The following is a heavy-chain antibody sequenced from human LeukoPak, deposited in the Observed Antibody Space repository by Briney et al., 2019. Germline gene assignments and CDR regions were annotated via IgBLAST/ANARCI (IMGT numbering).Heavy chain of an antibody. CDR2: IYPGDSDT. CDR3: ATQLTGRVRSYYSYMDV. J-gene: IGHJ6*03. V-gene: IGHV5-51*01. CDR1: GYSFTSYW. D-gene: IGHD1-1*01. Sequence: GESLKISCKGSGYSFTSYWIGWLRQMPGKGLEWMGIIYPGDSDTRYSPSFKRQVTISADKSTSTTSLQWSSLKASDTAMYYCATQLTGRVRSYYSYMDVWGKGTTVTVSS.